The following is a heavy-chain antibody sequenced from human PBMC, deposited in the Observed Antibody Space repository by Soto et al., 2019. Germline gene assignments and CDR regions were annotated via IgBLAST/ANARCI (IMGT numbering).Heavy chain of an antibody. V-gene: IGHV3-7*03. J-gene: IGHJ4*02. CDR2: IDPDGSQK. D-gene: IGHD1-26*01. Sequence: EVQLVDSGGDLVQPGGSLRLSCAASGFTFSTYWMSWVRQAPGKGLEWVANIDPDGSQKYYVDSVKGQFTISRDNAKNSLYLQMNSLRAEDTAVYYCARDMGPSGAYGYWGQGTLVTVSS. CDR1: GFTFSTYW. CDR3: ARDMGPSGAYGY.